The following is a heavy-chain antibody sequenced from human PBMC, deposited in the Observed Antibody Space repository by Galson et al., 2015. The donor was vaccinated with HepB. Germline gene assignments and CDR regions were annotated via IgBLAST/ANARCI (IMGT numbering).Heavy chain of an antibody. D-gene: IGHD3-3*01. CDR3: ARGLYDFWSGYSSWFDP. CDR1: GGTFSSYA. CDR2: IIPIFGTA. Sequence: SVKVSCKASGGTFSSYAISWVRQAPGQGLEWMGGIIPIFGTANYAQKFQGRVTITADESTSTAYMELSSLRSEGTAVYYCARGLYDFWSGYSSWFDPWGQGTLVTVSS. V-gene: IGHV1-69*13. J-gene: IGHJ5*02.